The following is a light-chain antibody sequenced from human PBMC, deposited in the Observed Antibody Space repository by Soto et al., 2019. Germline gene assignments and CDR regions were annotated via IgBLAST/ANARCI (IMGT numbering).Light chain of an antibody. CDR2: NDS. CDR1: NLGGQS. J-gene: IGLJ2*01. Sequence: SYELTQPPSVSVAPGKTARITCGGNNLGGQSVHWYQQKPGQAPVVVIYNDSDPPSGIPGRFSGTNSGNTATLTVSRVEAGDEGDYYCQVWDGSSDRVVFGGVTKHTVL. V-gene: IGLV3-21*04. CDR3: QVWDGSSDRVV.